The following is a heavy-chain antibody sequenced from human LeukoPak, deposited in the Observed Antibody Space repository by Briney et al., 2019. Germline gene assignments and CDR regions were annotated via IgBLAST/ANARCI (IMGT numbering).Heavy chain of an antibody. CDR3: AREQWLVPGYGMDV. CDR1: GGSISSYY. D-gene: IGHD6-19*01. Sequence: SETLSLTCTVSGGSISSYYWSWIRQPPGKGLEWIGYIYYSGSTNYNPSLKSRVTISVDTSKNQFSLRLSSVTAADTAVYYCAREQWLVPGYGMDVWGQGTTVTVSS. J-gene: IGHJ6*02. CDR2: IYYSGST. V-gene: IGHV4-59*01.